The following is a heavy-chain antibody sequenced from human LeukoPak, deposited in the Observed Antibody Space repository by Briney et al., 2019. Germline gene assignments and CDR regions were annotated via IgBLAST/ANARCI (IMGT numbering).Heavy chain of an antibody. V-gene: IGHV3-21*01. CDR1: GFTFSSYS. CDR3: ARDWNEVGYSSSWYGTDY. Sequence: GGSLRLSCAASGFTFSSYSMNWVRQAPGKGLEWVSSIGSSSSYIYYADSVKGRFTISRDNAKNSLYLQMNSLRAEDTAVYYCARDWNEVGYSSSWYGTDYWGQGTLVTVSS. D-gene: IGHD6-13*01. CDR2: IGSSSSYI. J-gene: IGHJ4*02.